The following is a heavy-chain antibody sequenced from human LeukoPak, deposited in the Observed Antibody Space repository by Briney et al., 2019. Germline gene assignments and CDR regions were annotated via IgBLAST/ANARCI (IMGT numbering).Heavy chain of an antibody. CDR3: AKDMELAS. Sequence: GGSLRLSCAASGFTFSSYGIHWVRQAPGKGLEWVAVISYDGSNKYYADSVKGRFTISRDNSKNTLYLQMNNLRGEDTAEYYCAKDMELASWGQGTLVTVSS. CDR2: ISYDGSNK. CDR1: GFTFSSYG. J-gene: IGHJ5*02. D-gene: IGHD1-26*01. V-gene: IGHV3-30*18.